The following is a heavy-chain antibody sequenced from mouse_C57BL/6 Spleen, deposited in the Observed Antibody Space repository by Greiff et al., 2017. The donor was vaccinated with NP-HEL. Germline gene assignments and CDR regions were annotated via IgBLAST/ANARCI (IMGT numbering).Heavy chain of an antibody. Sequence: EVKLVESGPGLAKPSQTLSLTCSVTGYSITSDYWNWIRKFPGNKLEYMGYISYSGSTYYNPSLKSRISITRDTSKNQYYLQLNSVTTEDTATYYCARCRGGNGSGWYFDVWGTGTTVTVSS. V-gene: IGHV3-8*01. CDR1: GYSITSDY. D-gene: IGHD2-2*01. J-gene: IGHJ1*03. CDR2: ISYSGST. CDR3: ARCRGGNGSGWYFDV.